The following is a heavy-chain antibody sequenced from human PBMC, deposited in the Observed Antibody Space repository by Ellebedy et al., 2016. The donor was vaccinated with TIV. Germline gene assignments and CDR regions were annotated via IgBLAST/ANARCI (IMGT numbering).Heavy chain of an antibody. J-gene: IGHJ4*02. CDR3: AKDRYYASGSYSDY. CDR2: ISGSGGST. V-gene: IGHV3-23*01. D-gene: IGHD3-10*01. CDR1: GFTFSSYA. Sequence: GESLKISCAASGFTFSSYAMSWVRQAPGKGLEWVSAISGSGGSTYNADSVKGRFTISRDNSKNTLYLQMNSLRVEDTAVYYCAKDRYYASGSYSDYWGQGTLVTVSS.